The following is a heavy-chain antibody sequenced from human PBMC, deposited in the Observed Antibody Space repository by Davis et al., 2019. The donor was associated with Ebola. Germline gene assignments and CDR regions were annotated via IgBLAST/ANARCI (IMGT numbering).Heavy chain of an antibody. J-gene: IGHJ5*02. CDR1: GGSFSGYY. Sequence: PSETLSLTCAVYGGSFSGYYWGWIRQPPGKGLEWIATIYYSGSTYFNPSLKSRVSISLDTSKNQFSLNLKSLTAADTAVYYCVSNSSSSPWFDPWGRGTLVAVSS. V-gene: IGHV4-34*01. D-gene: IGHD6-6*01. CDR2: IYYSGST. CDR3: VSNSSSSPWFDP.